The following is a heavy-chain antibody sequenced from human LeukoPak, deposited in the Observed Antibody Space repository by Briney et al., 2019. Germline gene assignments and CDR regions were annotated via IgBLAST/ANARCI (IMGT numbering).Heavy chain of an antibody. D-gene: IGHD3-10*01. CDR1: GFTFTSYD. CDR2: MNANNGNT. CDR3: ARTESDGSGSYYKWKFDALDM. Sequence: ASVKVSCKASGFTFTSYDINWVRQATGQGLEWMGWMNANNGNTGYAQKFQGRVTMATDTSTSTAYMELRSLRSNDTAVYYCARTESDGSGSYYKWKFDALDMWGQGTMVTVSS. J-gene: IGHJ3*02. V-gene: IGHV1-8*01.